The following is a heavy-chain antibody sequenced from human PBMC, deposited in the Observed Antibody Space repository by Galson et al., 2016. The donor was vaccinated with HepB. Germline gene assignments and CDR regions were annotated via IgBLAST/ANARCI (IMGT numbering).Heavy chain of an antibody. J-gene: IGHJ4*02. CDR2: ISYDGSNK. CDR3: AKGGFGGVIVGDFDY. CDR1: GFTFSTYG. V-gene: IGHV3-30*18. Sequence: SLRLSCAASGFTFSTYGMHWVRQAPGKGLEWVAAISYDGSNKHYADSVKGRFTISRDNSKNTLYLQMNSLRVEDTAVYYCAKGGFGGVIVGDFDYWGQGTLVIVSS. D-gene: IGHD3-16*02.